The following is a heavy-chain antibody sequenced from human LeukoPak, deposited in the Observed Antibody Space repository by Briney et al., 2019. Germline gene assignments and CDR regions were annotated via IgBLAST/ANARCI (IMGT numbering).Heavy chain of an antibody. CDR2: MNPNSGNT. J-gene: IGHJ6*03. Sequence: ASVTVSFKASGYTFTSYDINWVRQATGQGLEWMGWMNPNSGNTGYAQKFQGRVTMTRNTSISTAYMELSSLRSEDTAVYYCARQTYCGGDCYSYYYYYMDVWGKGTTVTVSS. CDR1: GYTFTSYD. D-gene: IGHD2-21*02. V-gene: IGHV1-8*01. CDR3: ARQTYCGGDCYSYYYYYMDV.